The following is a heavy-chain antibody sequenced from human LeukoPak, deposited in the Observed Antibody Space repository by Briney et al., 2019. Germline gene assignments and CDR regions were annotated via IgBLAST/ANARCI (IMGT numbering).Heavy chain of an antibody. Sequence: GGSLRLSCAASGFTFSSYWLSWVRQAPGKGLEWVANINQDGSEKYYVGSVKGRFTISRDNSKNTLYLQMNSLRAEDTAIYYCAKNGDRGAYCTGGTCYPYFYYYMDVWGKGTTVTI. J-gene: IGHJ6*03. CDR3: AKNGDRGAYCTGGTCYPYFYYYMDV. CDR1: GFTFSSYW. D-gene: IGHD2-15*01. V-gene: IGHV3-7*03. CDR2: INQDGSEK.